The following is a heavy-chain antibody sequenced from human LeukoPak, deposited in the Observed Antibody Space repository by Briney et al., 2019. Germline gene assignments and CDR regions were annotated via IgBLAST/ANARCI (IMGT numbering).Heavy chain of an antibody. CDR2: IHSNGYT. Sequence: SEALSLTCTVSGGSISGYYWTWIRQPPGQGLEWIAYIHSNGYTYYNPSLRSRVTISVDPSKNQFSLTVTPVTAADTAIYYCAQRQGPMSGTYDYFDPWGQGALVTVSS. V-gene: IGHV4-4*09. CDR1: GGSISGYY. CDR3: AQRQGPMSGTYDYFDP. J-gene: IGHJ5*02. D-gene: IGHD1-26*01.